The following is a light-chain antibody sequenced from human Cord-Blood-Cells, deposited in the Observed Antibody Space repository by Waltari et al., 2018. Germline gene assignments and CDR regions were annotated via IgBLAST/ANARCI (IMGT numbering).Light chain of an antibody. CDR1: SSDVGGYNY. J-gene: IGLJ2*01. V-gene: IGLV2-11*01. Sequence: QSALTQPRSVSGSPGQSVTISCTGTSSDVGGYNYVSWYQQHPGKAPKLMIYDVSKRPSGGPDRFSGSKSGNTASLTISGLQAEYEADYYCCSYAGSFHVVFGGGTKLTVL. CDR2: DVS. CDR3: CSYAGSFHVV.